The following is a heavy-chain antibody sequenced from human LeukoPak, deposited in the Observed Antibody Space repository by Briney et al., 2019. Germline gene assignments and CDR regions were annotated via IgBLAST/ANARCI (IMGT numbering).Heavy chain of an antibody. CDR3: ARPSALGDVNYYYGMDV. Sequence: AASVKVSCKASGYTFTSYAMHWVRQAPGQRLEWMGWINAGNGNTKYSQKFQGRVTITRDTSASTAYMELSSLRSEDTAVYYCARPSALGDVNYYYGMDVWGQGTTVTVSS. D-gene: IGHD2-21*02. J-gene: IGHJ6*02. CDR1: GYTFTSYA. CDR2: INAGNGNT. V-gene: IGHV1-3*01.